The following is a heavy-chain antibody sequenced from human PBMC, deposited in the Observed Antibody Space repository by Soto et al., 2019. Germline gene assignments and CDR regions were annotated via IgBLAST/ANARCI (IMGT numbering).Heavy chain of an antibody. CDR3: AKDGSSGWYRGRPLNYYYYYGMDV. CDR1: GFTFSSYA. J-gene: IGHJ6*02. V-gene: IGHV3-23*01. D-gene: IGHD6-19*01. CDR2: ISGSGGST. Sequence: GGSLRLSCAASGFTFSSYAMSWVRQAPGKGLEWVSSISGSGGSTYYADSVKGRFTISRDNSKNTLYLQMNSLRAEDTAVDDCAKDGSSGWYRGRPLNYYYYYGMDVWGQGTTVTVSS.